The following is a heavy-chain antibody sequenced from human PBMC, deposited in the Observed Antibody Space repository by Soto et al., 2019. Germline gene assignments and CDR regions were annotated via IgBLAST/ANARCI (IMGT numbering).Heavy chain of an antibody. CDR1: GYTFISYD. V-gene: IGHV1-8*01. CDR3: ARGPRNWGVDY. J-gene: IGHJ4*02. D-gene: IGHD7-27*01. Sequence: QVQLVQSGAEVKKPGASVKVSCKAAGYTFISYDINWVRQATGQDFEWMGWMNPNSGNTAYAQKFQGRVTMTRDTSKSTAFMELSSLTSEDTAVYYCARGPRNWGVDYWGQGTLVTVSS. CDR2: MNPNSGNT.